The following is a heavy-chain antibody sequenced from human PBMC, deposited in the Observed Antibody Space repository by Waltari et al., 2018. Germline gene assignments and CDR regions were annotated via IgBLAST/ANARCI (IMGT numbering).Heavy chain of an antibody. Sequence: QVQLVESGGGVVQPGRSPSLPCAASGFTFSRSFFPWFRQAPGKGLEWVAVISRDEKNTYYADAVKGRFTVSRDNSKNTIYLQMNSLKTEDTAVYYCAREDYYDRGRIGANFDYWGQGTLVTVSS. J-gene: IGHJ4*02. CDR2: ISRDEKNT. V-gene: IGHV3-30*03. CDR3: AREDYYDRGRIGANFDY. D-gene: IGHD3-22*01. CDR1: GFTFSRSF.